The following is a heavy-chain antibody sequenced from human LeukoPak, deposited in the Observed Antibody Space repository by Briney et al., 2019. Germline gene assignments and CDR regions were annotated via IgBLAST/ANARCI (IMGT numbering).Heavy chain of an antibody. Sequence: SSETLSLTCAVYGGSFSDYYWSWIRQPPGKGLEGIGEINHSGSTNYNPSLKSRVTISVDTPKNQFSLKLSSVTAADTAVDYCASEEGVGASYFDYWGQGTLVTVSS. CDR1: GGSFSDYY. V-gene: IGHV4-34*01. J-gene: IGHJ4*02. CDR2: INHSGST. CDR3: ASEEGVGASYFDY. D-gene: IGHD1-26*01.